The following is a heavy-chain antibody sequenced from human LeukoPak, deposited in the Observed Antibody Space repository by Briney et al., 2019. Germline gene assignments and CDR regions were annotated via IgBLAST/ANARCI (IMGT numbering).Heavy chain of an antibody. CDR3: ARGASDLTYDYGVN. V-gene: IGHV4-59*01. D-gene: IGHD4-17*01. J-gene: IGHJ4*02. CDR2: IYYSGNT. CDR1: GGSISSYY. Sequence: SETLSLTCTVSGGSISSYYWSWIRQPPGKGLEWIGYIYYSGNTHYNPSLKSRVTISVDTSKNQFSLKLTSVTAADTVVYYCARGASDLTYDYGVNWGQGTLVTVSS.